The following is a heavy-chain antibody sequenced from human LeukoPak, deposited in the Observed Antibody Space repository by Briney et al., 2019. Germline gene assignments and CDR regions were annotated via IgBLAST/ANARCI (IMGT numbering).Heavy chain of an antibody. Sequence: PGGSLRLSCITSGFTFGDYGLSWVRQAPGKGLEWVGFIRSKAYGATTEYAASLKDRFTISRDDSKSIAYLQVNSLKTEDTAVYYCTRIPLKWELPGSDAFDIWGEGTMVTVSS. J-gene: IGHJ3*02. CDR1: GFTFGDYG. CDR2: IRSKAYGATT. V-gene: IGHV3-49*04. D-gene: IGHD1-26*01. CDR3: TRIPLKWELPGSDAFDI.